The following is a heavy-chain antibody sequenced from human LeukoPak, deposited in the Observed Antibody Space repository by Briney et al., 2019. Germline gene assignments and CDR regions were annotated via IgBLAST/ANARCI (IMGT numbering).Heavy chain of an antibody. D-gene: IGHD1/OR15-1a*01. CDR2: MNPNTGDT. V-gene: IGHV1-2*02. CDR1: GYTLTGYY. J-gene: IGHJ5*02. CDR3: ARLGGNINSPYGNRFDP. Sequence: GASVKVSCKASGYTLTGYYMHWVRQAPGQGLEWMGWMNPNTGDTNYAQRFQARVTLTRDTSISTAYMELSRLTSDDTAVYYCARLGGNINSPYGNRFDPWGQGTLVTVSS.